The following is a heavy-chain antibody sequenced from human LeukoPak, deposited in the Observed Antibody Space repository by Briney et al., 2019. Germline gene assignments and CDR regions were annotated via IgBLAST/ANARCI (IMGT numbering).Heavy chain of an antibody. CDR1: GGSFSRYY. CDR2: INHSGST. V-gene: IGHV4-34*01. CDR3: ARAGIAAAARGWFDP. Sequence: PSETLSLTCAVYGGSFSRYYWSWIRQPPGKGLEWIGEINHSGSTNYNPSLKSRVTISVDTSKNQFSLKLSSVTAADTAVYYCARAGIAAAARGWFDPWGQGILVTVSS. J-gene: IGHJ5*02. D-gene: IGHD6-13*01.